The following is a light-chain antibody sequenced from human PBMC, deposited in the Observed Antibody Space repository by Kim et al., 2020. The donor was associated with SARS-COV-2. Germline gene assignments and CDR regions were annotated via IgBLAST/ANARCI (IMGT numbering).Light chain of an antibody. CDR3: NSRDSSGNPLV. J-gene: IGLJ2*01. CDR2: GKN. Sequence: SSELTQDPAVSVALGQTVRITCQGDSLRSYYASWYQQKPGQAPVLVIYGKNNRPSGIPDRFSGSSSGNTASLTITGAQAEDEADSYCNSRDSSGNPLVFG. V-gene: IGLV3-19*01. CDR1: SLRSYY.